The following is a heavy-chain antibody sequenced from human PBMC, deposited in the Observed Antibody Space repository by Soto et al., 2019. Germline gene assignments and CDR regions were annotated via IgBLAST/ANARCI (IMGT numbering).Heavy chain of an antibody. V-gene: IGHV5-10-1*01. CDR2: IDPSDSYT. CDR3: ASGDSTSNYYYGMDV. Sequence: GESLKISCKGSGYSFTSYWISWVRQMPGKGLEWMGRIDPSDSYTNYSPSFQGHVTISADKSISTAYLQWSSLKASDTAMYYCASGDSTSNYYYGMDVWGQGTTVTVSS. D-gene: IGHD6-13*01. CDR1: GYSFTSYW. J-gene: IGHJ6*02.